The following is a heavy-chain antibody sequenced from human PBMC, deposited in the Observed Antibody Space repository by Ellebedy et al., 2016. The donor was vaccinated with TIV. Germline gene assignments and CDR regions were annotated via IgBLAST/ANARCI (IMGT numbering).Heavy chain of an antibody. J-gene: IGHJ4*02. CDR1: GFTFSSYA. D-gene: IGHD5-24*01. Sequence: GESLKISCAASGFTFSSYAMSWVRQAPGKGLEWVSTISSTGSRTYYADSVKGRFTISRDSSKNTLYLQMNSLRAEDTAVYYCAKDAREMARISWEYDYWGQGTLVTVSS. CDR2: ISSTGSRT. CDR3: AKDAREMARISWEYDY. V-gene: IGHV3-23*01.